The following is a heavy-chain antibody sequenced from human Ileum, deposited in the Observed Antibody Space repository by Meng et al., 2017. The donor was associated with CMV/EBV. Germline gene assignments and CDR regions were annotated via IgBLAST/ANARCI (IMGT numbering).Heavy chain of an antibody. CDR2: IYTSGTT. V-gene: IGHV4-4*07. Sequence: QVQLQESGHGLVKTSETLSPTCYVSGGSISNYYWSWIRQPAGKGLEWIAHIYTSGTTNYNPSLKSRVTMSVYTSRNQFSLKLTSVTAEDTAVYYCARNYGSGNWNFFHYWGQGTLVTVSS. J-gene: IGHJ4*02. CDR1: GGSISNYY. D-gene: IGHD3-10*01. CDR3: ARNYGSGNWNFFHY.